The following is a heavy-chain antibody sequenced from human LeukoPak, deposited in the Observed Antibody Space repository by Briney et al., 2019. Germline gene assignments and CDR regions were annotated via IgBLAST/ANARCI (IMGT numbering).Heavy chain of an antibody. CDR2: IKQDGSEK. CDR1: GFTFSSYW. D-gene: IGHD6-13*01. J-gene: IGHJ4*02. CDR3: ARLPGIAAAGTFDY. V-gene: IGHV3-7*01. Sequence: GGSLRLSCAASGFTFSSYWMSWVRQAPGKGLEWVANIKQDGSEKYYVDSVKGRFTISRDNAKNSLYLQMNSLRAEDTAVYYCARLPGIAAAGTFDYWGQGTLVTVSS.